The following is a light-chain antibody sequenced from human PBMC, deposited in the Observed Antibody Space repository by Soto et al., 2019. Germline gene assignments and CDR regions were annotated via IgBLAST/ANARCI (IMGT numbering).Light chain of an antibody. J-gene: IGLJ2*01. V-gene: IGLV2-14*01. CDR1: SSDVGGYNY. CDR3: SSYTNTSTLV. Sequence: QSVLTQPASVSGSPGQSITISCTGTSSDVGGYNYVSWYQQHPGKAPKLMIYDVSNRPAGFSDRFSGSKSGNTASLTNAGLQVDDEAYYYCSSYTNTSTLVFGGGTKLTVL. CDR2: DVS.